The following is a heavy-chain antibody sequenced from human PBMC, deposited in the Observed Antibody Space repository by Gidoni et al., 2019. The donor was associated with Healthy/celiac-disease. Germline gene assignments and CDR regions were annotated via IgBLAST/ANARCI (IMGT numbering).Heavy chain of an antibody. CDR1: GFTLRRYA. J-gene: IGHJ2*01. D-gene: IGHD3-22*01. CDR3: ARDPTYYYDSSGYYTSNWYFDL. CDR2: ISYDGSNK. Sequence: QVQLVESGGGVVQPGRSLGPSCGASGFTLRRYAMHLVRQAPGKGLEWVAVISYDGSNKYYADSVKGRFTISRDNSKNTLYLQMNSLRAEDTAVYYCARDPTYYYDSSGYYTSNWYFDLWGRGTLVTVSS. V-gene: IGHV3-30-3*01.